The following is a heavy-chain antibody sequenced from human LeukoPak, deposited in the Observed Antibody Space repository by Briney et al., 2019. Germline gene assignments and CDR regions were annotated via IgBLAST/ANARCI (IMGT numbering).Heavy chain of an antibody. D-gene: IGHD2/OR15-2a*01. V-gene: IGHV3-30*02. J-gene: IGHJ4*02. Sequence: GGSLRLSCAASGFTFSTYGMHWVRQAPGKGLEWVAFVRYDESNKYYADSVKGRFAISRDNSKNTLYLQMNSLRAEDTAVYYCAKISNSDTEDFDYWGQGTLVTVSS. CDR1: GFTFSTYG. CDR3: AKISNSDTEDFDY. CDR2: VRYDESNK.